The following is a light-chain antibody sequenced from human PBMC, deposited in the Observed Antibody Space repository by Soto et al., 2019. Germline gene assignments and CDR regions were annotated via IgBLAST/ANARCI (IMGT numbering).Light chain of an antibody. CDR2: DVS. CDR3: HQRYSWPIT. Sequence: EIVLTQSPATLSLSPGERATLFCRASQSVRNSLVWYQQKPGQAPRLLIYDVSTRATGIPARFSGSGSETDFTVTISSLEPEDFAVYYCHQRYSWPITFGQGTRLEIK. V-gene: IGKV3-11*01. J-gene: IGKJ5*01. CDR1: QSVRNS.